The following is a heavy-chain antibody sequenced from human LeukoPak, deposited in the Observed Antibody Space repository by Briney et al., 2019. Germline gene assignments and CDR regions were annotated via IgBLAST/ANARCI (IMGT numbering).Heavy chain of an antibody. J-gene: IGHJ1*01. Sequence: GGSLRLSCAASGFTFDACAMHWVRLAPGRGLEWVSGISANSGSIGYADAVKGRFTISRDNAKGSLFLQMNNLRVEDTVFYYCAKVNGEFEGPSDFWGQGTLVTVSS. D-gene: IGHD2-8*01. CDR3: AKVNGEFEGPSDF. V-gene: IGHV3-9*01. CDR2: ISANSGSI. CDR1: GFTFDACA.